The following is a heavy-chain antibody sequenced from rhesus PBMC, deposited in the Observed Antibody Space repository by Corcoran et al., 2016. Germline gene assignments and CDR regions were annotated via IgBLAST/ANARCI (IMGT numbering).Heavy chain of an antibody. CDR2: GEPVYGEI. CDR1: GYTFTDLS. Sequence: EVQLVQSGAEVKKPGASVKVSCKVSGYTFTDLSMHWVRQAPGKGLEWMGGGEPVYGEIIQAKKLQGRGTMTEDTSTDTAYMGRSSLRSEDTAVYYCARGSTFGGSLDVWGRGVLVTVSS. V-gene: IGHV1-156*01. D-gene: IGHD2-15*01. CDR3: ARGSTFGGSLDV. J-gene: IGHJ5-2*02.